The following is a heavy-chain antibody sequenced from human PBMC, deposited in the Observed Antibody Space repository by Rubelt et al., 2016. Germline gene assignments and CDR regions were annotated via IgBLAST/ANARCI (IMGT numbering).Heavy chain of an antibody. D-gene: IGHD4-17*01. V-gene: IGHV3-64*01. Sequence: TGDANSVKGRFTISRDNSKNTLYLQMGSLRAEDMAVYYCARDPARYGDYDYWGQGTLVTVSS. CDR2: T. J-gene: IGHJ4*02. CDR3: ARDPARYGDYDY.